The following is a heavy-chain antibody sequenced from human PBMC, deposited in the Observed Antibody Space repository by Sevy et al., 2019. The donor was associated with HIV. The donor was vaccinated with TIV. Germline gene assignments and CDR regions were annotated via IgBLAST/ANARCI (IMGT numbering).Heavy chain of an antibody. CDR1: GFTFSSYY. V-gene: IGHV3-21*01. CDR3: AKRLESWYGMDV. CDR2: ISGISNYI. J-gene: IGHJ6*02. D-gene: IGHD3-16*01. Sequence: GGSLRLSCAASGFTFSSYYMNWVRQAPGKGLEWVSSISGISNYIYYADSVKGRFTISRDNAKNSLYLQMHSLRAEDTAVYYCAKRLESWYGMDVWGQGTTVTVSS.